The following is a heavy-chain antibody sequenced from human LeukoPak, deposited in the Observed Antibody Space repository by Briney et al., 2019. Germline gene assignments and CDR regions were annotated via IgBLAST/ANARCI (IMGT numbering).Heavy chain of an antibody. J-gene: IGHJ4*02. Sequence: PSETLSLTXAVSGYSISSGYYWGWIREPPGKGLERIGSIYHSGSTYYNPSLKSRVTISVDTSKNQFSLKLSSVTAADTAVYYCARQAGWRRGVLVVVPAASLDYWGQGTLVTVSS. D-gene: IGHD2-2*01. CDR2: IYHSGST. CDR3: ARQAGWRRGVLVVVPAASLDY. V-gene: IGHV4-38-2*01. CDR1: GYSISSGYY.